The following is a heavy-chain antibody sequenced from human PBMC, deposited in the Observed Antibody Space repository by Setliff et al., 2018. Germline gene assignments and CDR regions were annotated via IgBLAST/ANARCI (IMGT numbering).Heavy chain of an antibody. V-gene: IGHV1-18*01. CDR2: ISTYNGDT. CDR3: ARDLMVFARLIYYMDV. CDR1: GYTFTSYG. D-gene: IGHD2-8*01. Sequence: ASVKVSCKASGYTFTSYGISWVRQAPGQGLEWMGWISTYNGDTGYAQKLQGRVTMTTDTSTSTAYMELRSLRSDDTAVYYCARDLMVFARLIYYMDVWGKGTTVTVSS. J-gene: IGHJ6*03.